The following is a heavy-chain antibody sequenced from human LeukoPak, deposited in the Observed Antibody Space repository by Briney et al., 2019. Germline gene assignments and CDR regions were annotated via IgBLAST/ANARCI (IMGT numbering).Heavy chain of an antibody. D-gene: IGHD1-26*01. J-gene: IGHJ6*02. V-gene: IGHV4-39*07. CDR3: ASLLLYGMDV. CDR1: GGSISSGGYY. CDR2: IYYSGST. Sequence: SETLSLTCTVSGGSISSGGYYWGWIRQPPGKGLEWIGSIYYSGSTYCNPSLKSRVTISVDTSKNQFSLKLSSVTAADTAVYYCASLLLYGMDVWGQGTTATVSS.